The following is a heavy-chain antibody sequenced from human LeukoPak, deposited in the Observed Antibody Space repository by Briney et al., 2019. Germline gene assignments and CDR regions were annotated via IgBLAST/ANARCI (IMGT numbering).Heavy chain of an antibody. Sequence: ASVKASCKGSGYIFTAYYMHWVRQAPGQGLEWMGWINPNSGDTNYVQKFQGRATMTRDTSISTAYMELSRLRSDDTAVYYCASIVGARTSGFDYWGQGTLVTVSS. V-gene: IGHV1-2*02. CDR3: ASIVGARTSGFDY. D-gene: IGHD1-26*01. CDR1: GYIFTAYY. J-gene: IGHJ4*02. CDR2: INPNSGDT.